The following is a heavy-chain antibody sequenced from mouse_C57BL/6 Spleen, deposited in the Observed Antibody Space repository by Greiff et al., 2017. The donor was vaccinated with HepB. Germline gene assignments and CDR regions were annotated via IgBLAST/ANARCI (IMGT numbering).Heavy chain of an antibody. CDR1: GYTFTSYW. V-gene: IGHV1-61*01. Sequence: VQLQQPGAELVRPGSSVKLSCKASGYTFTSYWMDWVKQRPGQGLEWIGNIYPSDSETHYNQKFKDKATLTVDKSSITAYMQLSSLTSEDSAVYYCARRGRLGGYFDVWGTGTTVTVSS. CDR3: ARRGRLGGYFDV. CDR2: IYPSDSET. J-gene: IGHJ1*03.